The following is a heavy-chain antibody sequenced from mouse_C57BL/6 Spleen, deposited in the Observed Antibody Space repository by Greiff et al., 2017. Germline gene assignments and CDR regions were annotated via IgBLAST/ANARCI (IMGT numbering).Heavy chain of an antibody. CDR1: GYAFTNYL. CDR2: INPGSGGT. J-gene: IGHJ3*01. V-gene: IGHV1-54*01. CDR3: ARGHYYGSSFAY. Sequence: QVQLKASGAELVRPGTSVKVSCKASGYAFTNYLIEWVKQRPGQGLEWIGVINPGSGGTNYNEKFKGKATLTADNSSSTAYMQLSSLTSEDSAVYFCARGHYYGSSFAYWGQGTLVTVSA. D-gene: IGHD1-1*01.